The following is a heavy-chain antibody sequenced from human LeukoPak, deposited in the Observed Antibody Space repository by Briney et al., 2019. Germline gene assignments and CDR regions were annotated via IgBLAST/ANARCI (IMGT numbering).Heavy chain of an antibody. J-gene: IGHJ6*02. CDR3: ARCVYYYYGMDV. CDR2: IYYSGST. Sequence: TSETLSLTCTVSGGSISSYYWSWIRQPPGKGLEWIGYIYYSGSTNYNPSLKSRVTISVDTSKNQFSLKLSSVTAADTAVYYCARCVYYYYGMDVWGQGTTVTVSS. V-gene: IGHV4-59*08. CDR1: GGSISSYY.